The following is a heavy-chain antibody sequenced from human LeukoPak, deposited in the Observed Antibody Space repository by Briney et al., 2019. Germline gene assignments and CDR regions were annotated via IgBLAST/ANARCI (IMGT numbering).Heavy chain of an antibody. CDR2: INPSGGST. D-gene: IGHD3-9*01. Sequence: ASVKVSCKASGYTFTSYGISWVRQAPGQGLEWMGIINPSGGSTSYAQKFQGRVTMTRDMSTSTVYMELSSLRSEDTAVYYCARTLTYYDILRGMDVWGKGTTVTVSS. CDR3: ARTLTYYDILRGMDV. V-gene: IGHV1-46*01. CDR1: GYTFTSYG. J-gene: IGHJ6*03.